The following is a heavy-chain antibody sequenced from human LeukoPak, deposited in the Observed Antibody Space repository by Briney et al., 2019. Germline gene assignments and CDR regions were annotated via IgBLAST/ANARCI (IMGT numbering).Heavy chain of an antibody. CDR3: ARTYGAQAFDY. D-gene: IGHD4-17*01. J-gene: IGHJ4*02. Sequence: PSETLSLTCSVSRYSISSGYYWAWIRQPPGKGLEWIGSVYHSGSAYYNASLKSRVTISVDRSKNQFFLRLSSVTAADTAVYYCARTYGAQAFDYWGQGTLVTVSS. CDR1: RYSISSGYY. V-gene: IGHV4-38-2*02. CDR2: VYHSGSA.